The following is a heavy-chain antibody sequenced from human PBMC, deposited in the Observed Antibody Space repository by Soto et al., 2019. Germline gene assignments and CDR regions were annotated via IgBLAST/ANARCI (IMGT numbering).Heavy chain of an antibody. D-gene: IGHD5-12*01. CDR2: FDPEDGET. J-gene: IGHJ4*02. Sequence: GASVKVSCKVSGYTLTELSMHWVRQAPGKGLEWMGGFDPEDGETIYAQKFQGRVTMTEDTSTDTAYMELSSLRSEDTAVYYCATRSLDRYHGYSGYDYWGQGTLVTVSS. CDR1: GYTLTELS. V-gene: IGHV1-24*01. CDR3: ATRSLDRYHGYSGYDY.